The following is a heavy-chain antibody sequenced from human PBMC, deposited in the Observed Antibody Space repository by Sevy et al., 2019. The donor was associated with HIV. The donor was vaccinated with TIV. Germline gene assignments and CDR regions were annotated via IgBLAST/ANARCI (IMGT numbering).Heavy chain of an antibody. Sequence: SETLSLTCTVSGGSITSLYWNWIRQPPGKGLEWIANIYYNGHINYNPALKSRVTLSLDTSKNQFSLGLSSVTAADTAMYYCAGGNAWGRGHSWGQGTLVTVSS. J-gene: IGHJ4*02. CDR3: AGGNAWGRGHS. CDR2: IYYNGHI. CDR1: GGSITSLY. D-gene: IGHD1-26*01. V-gene: IGHV4-59*08.